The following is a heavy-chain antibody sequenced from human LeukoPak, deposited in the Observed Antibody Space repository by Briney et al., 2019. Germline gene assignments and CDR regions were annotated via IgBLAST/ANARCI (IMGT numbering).Heavy chain of an antibody. Sequence: GSLRLSCAASGFTFSSYAMSWVRQAPGKGREWVSAVTARAGNTYYADSVKGRFTISRDNSKNTLYLQVNSLRAEDTAVYYCAKGDYYGSGSTLKNGMDVWGQGTTVTVSS. CDR3: AKGDYYGSGSTLKNGMDV. D-gene: IGHD3-10*01. V-gene: IGHV3-23*01. J-gene: IGHJ6*02. CDR1: GFTFSSYA. CDR2: VTARAGNT.